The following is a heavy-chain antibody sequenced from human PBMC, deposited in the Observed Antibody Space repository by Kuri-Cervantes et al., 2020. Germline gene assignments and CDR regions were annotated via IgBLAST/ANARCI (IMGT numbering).Heavy chain of an antibody. CDR1: GYTLTELS. V-gene: IGHV1-24*01. J-gene: IGHJ4*02. CDR2: FDPEDGET. D-gene: IGHD6-13*01. Sequence: ASVKVSCKVSGYTLTELSMHWVRQAPGKGLEWMGGFDPEDGETIYAQKFQGRVTMTEDTSTDTAYMELSSLRSEDTAVYYCARGPREGAQQLVRLFDYWGQGTLVTVSS. CDR3: ARGPREGAQQLVRLFDY.